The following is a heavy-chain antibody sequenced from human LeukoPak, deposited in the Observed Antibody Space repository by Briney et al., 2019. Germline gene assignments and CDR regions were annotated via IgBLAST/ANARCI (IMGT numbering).Heavy chain of an antibody. CDR1: GFSVSSSY. CDR2: IYSDSNT. V-gene: IGHV3-53*01. Sequence: GGFLRLSCAASGFSVSSSYMSWVRQAPGKGLEWVSVIYSDSNTYYADSVKGRFTISRDNSKNTLYLQMNSLRAEDTAVYHCARHSSSVPYYYHGLDVWGQGTTVTVSS. CDR3: ARHSSSVPYYYHGLDV. J-gene: IGHJ6*02. D-gene: IGHD6-6*01.